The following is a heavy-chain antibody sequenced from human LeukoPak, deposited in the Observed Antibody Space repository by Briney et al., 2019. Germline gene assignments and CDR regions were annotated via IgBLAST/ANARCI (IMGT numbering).Heavy chain of an antibody. CDR3: ARAQPSSGCSY. CDR1: GYSFTSYW. D-gene: IGHD6-19*01. CDR2: IYPGDSDT. V-gene: IGHV5-51*01. J-gene: IGHJ4*02. Sequence: GELLKISCKASGYSFTSYWLGCVRHMPGKGLEWMGIIYPGDSDTRYSPSFQGQVTISADKSISTAYLQWSSLKASDTAMYYCARAQPSSGCSYWGQGTLVTVSS.